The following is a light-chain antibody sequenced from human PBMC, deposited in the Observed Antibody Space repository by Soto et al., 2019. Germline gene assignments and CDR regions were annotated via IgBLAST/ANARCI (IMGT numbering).Light chain of an antibody. CDR2: DAS. CDR3: QQYKSLPLT. CDR1: QDISNF. J-gene: IGKJ4*01. V-gene: IGKV1-33*01. Sequence: DIQMTQSPASLSASVGDRVTITCQASQDISNFLNWYRQKPGEAPNLLIYDASTLETGVPLRFSGSGYGSYFSFTIRSLQPEDVATYYCQQYKSLPLTFGGGTKVDIK.